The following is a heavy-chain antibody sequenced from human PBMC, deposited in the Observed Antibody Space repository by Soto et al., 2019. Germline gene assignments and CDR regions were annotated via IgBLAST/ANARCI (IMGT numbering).Heavy chain of an antibody. V-gene: IGHV3-30*18. J-gene: IGHJ6*04. CDR3: AKGGRPGNYGGYYGTDV. D-gene: IGHD1-7*01. CDR2: ISYDGSNK. Sequence: PGGSLRLSCAASGFTFSSYGMHWVRQAPGKGLEWVAVISYDGSNKYYADSVKGRFTISRDNSKNTLYLQMNSLRAEDTAVYYCAKGGRPGNYGGYYGTDVWGKGTTVTVSS. CDR1: GFTFSSYG.